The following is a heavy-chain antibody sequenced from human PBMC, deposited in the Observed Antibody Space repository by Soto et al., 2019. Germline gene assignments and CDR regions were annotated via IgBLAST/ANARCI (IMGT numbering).Heavy chain of an antibody. Sequence: GESLKISCKAIGYTFTNYWIGWVRQTPGKGLEWMGIIFPGDSDARYNPSFEGQVTVSADESISTAYLQWNSLRAEDTAVYYCARNIVGAIDYWGQGTLVTVSS. CDR1: GYTFTNYW. CDR3: ARNIVGAIDY. V-gene: IGHV5-51*01. D-gene: IGHD1-26*01. CDR2: IFPGDSDA. J-gene: IGHJ4*02.